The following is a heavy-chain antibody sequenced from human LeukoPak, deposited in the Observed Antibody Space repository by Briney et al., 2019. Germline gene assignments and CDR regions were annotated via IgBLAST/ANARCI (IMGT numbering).Heavy chain of an antibody. V-gene: IGHV3-30*02. CDR1: AFTFSDYG. J-gene: IGHJ6*04. CDR2: IRYDGTNT. D-gene: IGHD3-10*02. Sequence: PGGSLRLSCVASAFTFSDYGMVWVRQAPGKGLEWVTFIRYDGTNTFYADSVKGRFIISRDNAKNTMYLQMNRLRAGDTAVYYCAELGITMIGGVWGKGTTVTISS. CDR3: AELGITMIGGV.